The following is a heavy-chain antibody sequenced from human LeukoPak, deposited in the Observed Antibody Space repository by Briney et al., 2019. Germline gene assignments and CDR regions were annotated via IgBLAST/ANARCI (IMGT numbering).Heavy chain of an antibody. D-gene: IGHD2-2*02. CDR1: GGSISSSSYY. CDR3: ARDGGVPAAIHWFDP. V-gene: IGHV4-61*01. CDR2: IYYSGST. Sequence: PSETLSLTCTVSGGSISSSSYYWSWIRQPPGKGLEWIGYIYYSGSTNYNPSLKSRVTISVDTSKNQFSLKLSSVTAADTAVYYCARDGGVPAAIHWFDPWGQGTLVTVSS. J-gene: IGHJ5*02.